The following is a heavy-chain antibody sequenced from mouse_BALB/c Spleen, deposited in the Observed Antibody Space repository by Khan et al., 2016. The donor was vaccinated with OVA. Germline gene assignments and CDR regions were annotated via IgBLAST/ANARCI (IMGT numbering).Heavy chain of an antibody. J-gene: IGHJ3*01. CDR3: ARSDDYGVAY. CDR1: GFTFSGFG. Sequence: EVELVESGGGLVQPGGSRKLSCAASGFTFSGFGMHWVRQAPEKGLEWVAYISSGSSTIYYADTLKGRFTISRDKPKNTLFLQMTSLRSEDTAMYYCARSDDYGVAYWGQGTLVTVSA. D-gene: IGHD1-1*01. CDR2: ISSGSSTI. V-gene: IGHV5-17*02.